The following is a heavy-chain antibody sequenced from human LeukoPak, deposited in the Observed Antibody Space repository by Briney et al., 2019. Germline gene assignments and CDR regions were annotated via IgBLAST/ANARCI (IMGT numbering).Heavy chain of an antibody. CDR1: GYTFTGYY. D-gene: IGHD3-22*01. CDR2: INPNSGGT. J-gene: IGHJ4*02. V-gene: IGHV1-2*02. CDR3: ATLPYYYDSSGPH. Sequence: ASVKVSCKASGYTFTGYYMHWVRQAPGQGLEWMGWINPNSGGTNYPQKFQGRVTMTRDTSISTAYMELSRLRSDDTAVYYCATLPYYYDSSGPHWGQGTLVTVSS.